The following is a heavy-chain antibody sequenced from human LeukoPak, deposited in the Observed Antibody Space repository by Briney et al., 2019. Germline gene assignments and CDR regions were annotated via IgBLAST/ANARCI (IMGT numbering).Heavy chain of an antibody. J-gene: IGHJ3*02. D-gene: IGHD2-15*01. CDR2: IYSSWST. CDR1: GYSISSGYY. Sequence: PSETLSLTCTVSGYSISSGYYWGWIRPPPGEGPGGVWGIYSSWSTYYNPSLKSRVTISVDTSKNQFSLKLSSVTAADTAVYYCATRANIVVVVAATEGAFDIWGQGTMVTVSS. CDR3: ATRANIVVVVAATEGAFDI. V-gene: IGHV4-38-2*02.